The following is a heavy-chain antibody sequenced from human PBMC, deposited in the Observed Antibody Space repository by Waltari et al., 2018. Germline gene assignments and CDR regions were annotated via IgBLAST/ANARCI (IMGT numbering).Heavy chain of an antibody. J-gene: IGHJ3*02. CDR2: IYTSGST. CDR3: AREPGRQWLVQGDAFDI. Sequence: QVQLQESGPGLVKPSETLSLTCTVSGGSISSYYRTWLRQPAGKGLEWIGRIYTSGSTNYNPSLKSRVTISVDKSKNQFSLKLSSVTAADTAVYYCAREPGRQWLVQGDAFDIWGQGTMVTVSS. CDR1: GGSISSYY. D-gene: IGHD6-19*01. V-gene: IGHV4-4*07.